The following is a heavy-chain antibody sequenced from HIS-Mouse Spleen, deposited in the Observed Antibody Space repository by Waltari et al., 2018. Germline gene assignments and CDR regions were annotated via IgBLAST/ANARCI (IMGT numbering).Heavy chain of an antibody. V-gene: IGHV4-39*07. CDR2: IYYSGGT. Sequence: QLQLQESGPGLVKPSETLSLTCTVSCGSISSSSYYWGWIRQPPGKGLEWIGSIYYSGGTNYNPSLKSRVTISVDTSKNQFSLKLSSVTAADTAVYYCAREIPYSSSWYDWYFDLWGRGTLVTVSS. CDR3: AREIPYSSSWYDWYFDL. J-gene: IGHJ2*01. D-gene: IGHD6-13*01. CDR1: CGSISSSSYY.